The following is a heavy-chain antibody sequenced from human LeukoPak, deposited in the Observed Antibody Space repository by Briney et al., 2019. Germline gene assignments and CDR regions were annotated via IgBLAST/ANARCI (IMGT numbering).Heavy chain of an antibody. V-gene: IGHV1-69*05. J-gene: IGHJ4*02. CDR2: IIPVFGTT. D-gene: IGHD2-21*02. Sequence: ASVKVSCKASGGTFSTYSINWVRQAPGQGLEWIGGIIPVFGTTSYIQKFQGRVTITTDEPTGTAYMELRGLKSEDTAIYYCARGKDTVTATYLEHWGQGTLVTVSS. CDR3: ARGKDTVTATYLEH. CDR1: GGTFSTYS.